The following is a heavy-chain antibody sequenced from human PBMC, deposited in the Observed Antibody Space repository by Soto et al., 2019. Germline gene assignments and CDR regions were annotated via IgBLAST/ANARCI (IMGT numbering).Heavy chain of an antibody. J-gene: IGHJ5*01. CDR3: TRALSGSYDS. D-gene: IGHD1-26*01. CDR2: TYYRSRWST. CDR1: GDSVSSKSAA. V-gene: IGHV6-1*01. Sequence: SQTLSLTCAISGDSVSSKSAAWNWIRQSPSRGLEWLGRTYYRSRWSTDYAVSVKSRITINPDTSKNQFSLQLNSVTPEDTAVYYCTRALSGSYDSWGQGTLVTVSS.